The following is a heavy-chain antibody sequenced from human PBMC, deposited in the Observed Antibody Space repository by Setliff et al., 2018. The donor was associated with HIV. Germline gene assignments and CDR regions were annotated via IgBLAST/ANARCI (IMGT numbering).Heavy chain of an antibody. D-gene: IGHD6-19*01. Sequence: SETLSLTCTVSGGSVSNYYWTWIRQSAGKGLEWIGSIYYSGSTYYNPSLKSRVTISVDTSKNQFSLKLSSVTAADTAVYYCASTGYSSGWSFDYWGQGTLVTVSS. CDR1: GGSVSNYY. CDR2: IYYSGST. CDR3: ASTGYSSGWSFDY. J-gene: IGHJ4*02. V-gene: IGHV4-4*07.